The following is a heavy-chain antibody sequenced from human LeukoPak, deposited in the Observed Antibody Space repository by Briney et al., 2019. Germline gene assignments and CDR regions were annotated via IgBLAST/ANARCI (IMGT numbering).Heavy chain of an antibody. CDR3: AKGGSEGSGWIDY. J-gene: IGHJ4*02. D-gene: IGHD6-19*01. V-gene: IGHV3-21*04. Sequence: PGGSLRLSCAASAFSLNAYNMNWVRQAPGKGLEWVSSISSSSSYIYYADSVKGRFTISRDNAKNSLYLQMNSLRAEDMALYYCAKGGSEGSGWIDYWGQGTLVTVSS. CDR1: AFSLNAYN. CDR2: ISSSSSYI.